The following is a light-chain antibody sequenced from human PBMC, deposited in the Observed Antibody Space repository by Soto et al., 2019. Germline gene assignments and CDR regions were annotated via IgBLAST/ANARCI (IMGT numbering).Light chain of an antibody. CDR3: QQYDSSPIT. CDR1: QSVSSSY. Sequence: EIVLTQSPGTLSLSPGERATLSCRASQSVSSSYLAWSQQKPGQAPRLLIYGASSRATGIPDRFSGSGSGTDFTLNISRLEPEDFAVYYCQQYDSSPITFGQGTRLEIK. J-gene: IGKJ5*01. CDR2: GAS. V-gene: IGKV3-20*01.